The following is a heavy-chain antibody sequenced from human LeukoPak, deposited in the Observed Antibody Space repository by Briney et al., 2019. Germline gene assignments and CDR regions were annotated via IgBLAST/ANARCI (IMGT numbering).Heavy chain of an antibody. CDR1: GFSFRSYT. J-gene: IGHJ4*02. Sequence: GGSLRLSCAASGFSFRSYTMNWVRQAPGKGLEWLSYISSSSSRSGSSAIYYADSVKGRFTISRDNAKNSLYLQMNSLRAEDTAVYYCARRPKTGKNFDYWGQGTLVTVSS. CDR3: ARRPKTGKNFDY. CDR2: ISSSSSRSGSSAI. D-gene: IGHD7-27*01. V-gene: IGHV3-48*01.